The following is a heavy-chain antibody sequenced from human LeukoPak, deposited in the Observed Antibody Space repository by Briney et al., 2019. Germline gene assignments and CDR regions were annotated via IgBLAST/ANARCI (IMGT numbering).Heavy chain of an antibody. Sequence: GGSLRLSCAASGFTFSSYGMHWVRKAPGKGLEWGAVIWYDGSNKYYAASVKGRFTISRDNSKNTLYLQMNSLRAEDTAVYYCAREPYYGSGQLGFDPWGQGTLVTVSS. V-gene: IGHV3-33*01. CDR1: GFTFSSYG. D-gene: IGHD3-10*01. J-gene: IGHJ5*02. CDR3: AREPYYGSGQLGFDP. CDR2: IWYDGSNK.